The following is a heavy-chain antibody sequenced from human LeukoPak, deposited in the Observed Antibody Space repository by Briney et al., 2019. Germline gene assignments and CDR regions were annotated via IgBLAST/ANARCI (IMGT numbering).Heavy chain of an antibody. CDR3: ARQESEATDTFDY. V-gene: IGHV5-51*01. Sequence: GESLKISSKCSGYSFTSYWIGWVRQMPGKGLEWMGIIYPGDSDTRYSPSFQGQVTISADKSISTAYLQWSSLKASDTAMYYCARQESEATDTFDYWGQGTLVTVSS. J-gene: IGHJ4*02. CDR1: GYSFTSYW. D-gene: IGHD1-26*01. CDR2: IYPGDSDT.